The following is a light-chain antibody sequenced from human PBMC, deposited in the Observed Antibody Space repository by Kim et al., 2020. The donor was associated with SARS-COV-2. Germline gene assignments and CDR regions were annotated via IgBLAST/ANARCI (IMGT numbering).Light chain of an antibody. CDR1: VLAKKY. Sequence: VSPGQTARINCSGDVLAKKYARWFQQKPGQAPVLVIYKDSERPSGIPERFSGSSSGTTVTLTISGAQVEDEADYYCYSAADNNSWVFGGGTQLTVL. V-gene: IGLV3-27*01. CDR2: KDS. CDR3: YSAADNNSWV. J-gene: IGLJ3*02.